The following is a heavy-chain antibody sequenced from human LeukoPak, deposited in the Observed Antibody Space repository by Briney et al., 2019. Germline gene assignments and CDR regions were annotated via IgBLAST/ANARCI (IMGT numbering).Heavy chain of an antibody. D-gene: IGHD2-2*01. CDR2: ITVSGGTT. CDR3: ARYCTSTSCYGSYYYYGMDV. J-gene: IGHJ6*02. CDR1: GFTFGTYA. Sequence: GGSLRLSCAASGFTFGTYAMSWVRQAPGKGLEWVAAITVSGGTTYHADSVRGRFSISRDNSKDTPYLQMHALRAEDTAVYYCARYCTSTSCYGSYYYYGMDVWGQGTTVTVSS. V-gene: IGHV3-23*01.